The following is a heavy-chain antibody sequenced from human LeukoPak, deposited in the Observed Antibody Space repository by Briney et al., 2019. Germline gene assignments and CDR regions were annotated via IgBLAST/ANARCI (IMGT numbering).Heavy chain of an antibody. D-gene: IGHD4-17*01. CDR2: IYTSGST. V-gene: IGHV4-4*07. Sequence: SETLSPTCTVSGGSISSYYWSWIRQPAGKGLEWIGRIYTSGSTNYNPSLKSRVTMSVDTSENQFSLKLSSVTAADTAVYYCARDFYGDQSYGMDVWGQGTTVTVSS. CDR1: GGSISSYY. CDR3: ARDFYGDQSYGMDV. J-gene: IGHJ6*02.